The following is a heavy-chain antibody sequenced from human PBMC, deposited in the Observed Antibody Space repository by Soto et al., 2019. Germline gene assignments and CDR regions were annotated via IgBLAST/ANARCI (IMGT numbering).Heavy chain of an antibody. CDR2: IIPIFGTA. D-gene: IGHD6-13*01. CDR1: GGTFSSYA. V-gene: IGHV1-69*12. Sequence: QVQLVQSGAEVKKPGSSVKVSCKASGGTFSSYAISWVRQAPGQGLEWMGGIIPIFGTANYAQKFQGRVTITADESTSTAYMELSSLRSEDTAVYYCARGIAAAQYYYYYGMDVWGQGTTVTVSS. CDR3: ARGIAAAQYYYYYGMDV. J-gene: IGHJ6*02.